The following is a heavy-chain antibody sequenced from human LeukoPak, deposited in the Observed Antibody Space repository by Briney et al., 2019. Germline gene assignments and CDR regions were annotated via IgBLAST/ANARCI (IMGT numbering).Heavy chain of an antibody. Sequence: SETLSLTCTVSGGSISSYYWSWIRQPAGKGLEWIGRIYTSGSTNYNPSLKSRVTMSVDTSKNQFSLKLSSVTAEDTALYYCARASIEAYVWGSYRTNFDYWGQGTLVTVSS. CDR1: GGSISSYY. CDR3: ARASIEAYVWGSYRTNFDY. V-gene: IGHV4-4*07. J-gene: IGHJ4*02. CDR2: IYTSGST. D-gene: IGHD3-16*02.